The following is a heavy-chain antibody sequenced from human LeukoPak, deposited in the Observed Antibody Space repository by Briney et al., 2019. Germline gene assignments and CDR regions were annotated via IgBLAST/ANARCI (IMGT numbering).Heavy chain of an antibody. CDR1: VYSISSGYD. CDR2: IYHSGSS. V-gene: IGHV4-38-2*01. Sequence: SETLSLTCAVSVYSISSGYDWGWIRQPPGKGREWIGSIYHSGSSYYNPSLNSLVTISVDTSNNQFPLKLSPVTAADTAVYYCARMTEYSSSADAFDIWGQGTMVTVSS. D-gene: IGHD6-6*01. J-gene: IGHJ3*02. CDR3: ARMTEYSSSADAFDI.